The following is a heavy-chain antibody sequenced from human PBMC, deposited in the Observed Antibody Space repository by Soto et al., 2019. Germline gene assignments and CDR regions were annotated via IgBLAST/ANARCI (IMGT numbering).Heavy chain of an antibody. V-gene: IGHV4-31*03. CDR2: IYYSGST. D-gene: IGHD2-21*01. CDR1: GGSISSGGYY. Sequence: SETLSLTGTGSGGSISSGGYYCSWIRQHPGKGLEWIGYIYYSGSTYYNPSLKSRVTISVDTSKNQFSLKLSSVTAADTAVYYCAASCVGCGGFNYYGMDVWGQGTTVTV. J-gene: IGHJ6*02. CDR3: AASCVGCGGFNYYGMDV.